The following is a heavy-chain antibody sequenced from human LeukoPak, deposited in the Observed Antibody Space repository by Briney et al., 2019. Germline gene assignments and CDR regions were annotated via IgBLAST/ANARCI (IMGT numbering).Heavy chain of an antibody. CDR3: AKDPRFSYCSSSTCAYAFHI. Sequence: GGSLRLSCAASGFIFNSYAMSWVRQSPGKGLEWISTISGNTGNTYHADSVKGRFTISRDNSKNTLYLQMNSLRAEDTAVYYCAKDPRFSYCSSSTCAYAFHIWGQGTMVTVSS. V-gene: IGHV3-23*01. CDR2: ISGNTGNT. CDR1: GFIFNSYA. J-gene: IGHJ3*02. D-gene: IGHD2-2*01.